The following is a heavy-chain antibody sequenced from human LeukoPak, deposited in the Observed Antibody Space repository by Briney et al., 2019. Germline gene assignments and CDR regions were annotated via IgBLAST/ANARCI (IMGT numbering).Heavy chain of an antibody. CDR2: ISSSSNTI. CDR3: ARDHHRRLYDSQARDTFDI. J-gene: IGHJ3*02. D-gene: IGHD3-22*01. CDR1: GFTFSSYS. V-gene: IGHV3-48*01. Sequence: GGSLRLSCAASGFTFSSYSMSWVRQAPGKGLEWVSYISSSSNTIYYADSVKGRFTISRDNAKNSLYLQMNSLRAEDTAVYYCARDHHRRLYDSQARDTFDIWGKGTMVTVSS.